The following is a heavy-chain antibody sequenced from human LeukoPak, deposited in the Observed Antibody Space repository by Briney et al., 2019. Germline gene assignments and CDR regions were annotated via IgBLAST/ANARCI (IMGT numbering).Heavy chain of an antibody. V-gene: IGHV4-39*07. CDR1: GGSISSSSYY. CDR3: ARKKGLELAWFDP. J-gene: IGHJ5*02. D-gene: IGHD1-7*01. CDR2: IYYSGST. Sequence: SETLSLTCTVSGGSISSSSYYWGWIRQPPGKGLEWIGSIYYSGSTYYNPSLKSRVTISVDRSKNQFSLKLSSVTAADTAVYYCARKKGLELAWFDPWGQGTLVTVSS.